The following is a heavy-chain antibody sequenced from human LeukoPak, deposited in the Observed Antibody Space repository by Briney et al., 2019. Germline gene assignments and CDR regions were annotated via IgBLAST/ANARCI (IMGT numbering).Heavy chain of an antibody. CDR1: GFTFSNYA. Sequence: GGSLRLSCAASGFTFSNYAMSWVRQAPGKALEWVSAISGSGDGTYSADSVKGRFTISRDNSKNTLYLQMNSLRAEDTAVYYCAKPFYSGYDSHFDYWGQGTLDTVSS. CDR2: ISGSGDGT. J-gene: IGHJ4*02. V-gene: IGHV3-23*01. CDR3: AKPFYSGYDSHFDY. D-gene: IGHD5-12*01.